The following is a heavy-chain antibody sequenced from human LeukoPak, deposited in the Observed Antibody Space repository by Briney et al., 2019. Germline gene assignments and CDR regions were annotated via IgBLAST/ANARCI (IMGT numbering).Heavy chain of an antibody. CDR3: AKDGGELWFGELLSLPPYYFDY. D-gene: IGHD3-10*01. V-gene: IGHV3-23*01. J-gene: IGHJ4*02. CDR2: ISGSGGST. CDR1: GFTFSSYA. Sequence: GGSLRLSCAASGFTFSSYAMSWVRQAPGKGLEWVSAISGSGGSTYYADSVKGRFTISRDNSKNTLYLQMSSLRAEDTAVYYCAKDGGELWFGELLSLPPYYFDYWGQGTLVTVSS.